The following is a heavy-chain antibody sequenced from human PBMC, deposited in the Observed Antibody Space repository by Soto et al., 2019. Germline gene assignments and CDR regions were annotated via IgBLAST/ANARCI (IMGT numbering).Heavy chain of an antibody. J-gene: IGHJ4*02. CDR3: AKGRWALGSFDY. D-gene: IGHD1-26*01. Sequence: GGSLRLSCAASGFTFSSYAMSWVRQAPGKGLEWVSAISCSGGSTYYADSVKGRFTISGDNSKKTLYLQMNSLRAEDTAVYYCAKGRWALGSFDYWGQGTLVTVSS. CDR2: ISCSGGST. V-gene: IGHV3-23*01. CDR1: GFTFSSYA.